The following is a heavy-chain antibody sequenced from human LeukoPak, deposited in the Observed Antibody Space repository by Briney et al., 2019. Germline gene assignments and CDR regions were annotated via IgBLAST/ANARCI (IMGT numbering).Heavy chain of an antibody. CDR2: IYPGDSDT. Sequence: GESLKISCKGSGYSFTGYWIGWVRQMPGKGLEWMGIIYPGDSDTRYSPSFQGQVTISADKSISTAYLQWSSLTSEDTAAYYCARGGGSSWTQRGYFQYWGQGTLVTVSS. J-gene: IGHJ1*01. CDR3: ARGGGSSWTQRGYFQY. CDR1: GYSFTGYW. D-gene: IGHD6-13*01. V-gene: IGHV5-51*01.